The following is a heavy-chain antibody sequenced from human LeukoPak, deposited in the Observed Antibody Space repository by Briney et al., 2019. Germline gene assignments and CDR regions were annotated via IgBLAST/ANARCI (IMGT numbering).Heavy chain of an antibody. J-gene: IGHJ6*03. Sequence: ASVKVSCKASGYTFTGYYMHWVRQAPGQGLEWMGWISAYNGNTNYAQKLQGRVTMTTDTSTSTAYMELRSLRSDDTAVYYCARVGWERWLYPLGYYYYYMDVWGKGTTVTVSS. V-gene: IGHV1-18*04. CDR2: ISAYNGNT. CDR3: ARVGWERWLYPLGYYYYYMDV. D-gene: IGHD5-24*01. CDR1: GYTFTGYY.